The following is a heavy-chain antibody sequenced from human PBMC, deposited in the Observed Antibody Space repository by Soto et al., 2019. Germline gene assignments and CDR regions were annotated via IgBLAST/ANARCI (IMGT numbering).Heavy chain of an antibody. V-gene: IGHV1-46*01. J-gene: IGHJ5*02. Sequence: ASVKVSCKAAGYTFTSYGISWGRQAPGQGLEWMGIINPSGGSTSYAQKFQGRVTMTRDTSTSTVYMELSSLRSEDTAVYYCARDGDDTAMVTSTNHRDYNWFDPWGQGTLVTVSS. CDR1: GYTFTSYG. D-gene: IGHD5-18*01. CDR3: ARDGDDTAMVTSTNHRDYNWFDP. CDR2: INPSGGST.